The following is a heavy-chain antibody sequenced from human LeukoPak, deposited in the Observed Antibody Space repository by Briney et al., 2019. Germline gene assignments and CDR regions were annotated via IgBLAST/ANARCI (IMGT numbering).Heavy chain of an antibody. CDR2: IVVGSGSP. CDR1: VFTFSTAT. V-gene: IGHV1-58*02. D-gene: IGHD1-1*01. CDR3: AAERYSDNCCWFDP. J-gene: IGHJ5*02. Sequence: SLMVSSKPSVFTFSTATIQWGRQARRQRREWRGWIVVGSGSPAYAQGFQDRVTITRDMSTTTASLELSSLRSEDTAVYYCAAERYSDNCCWFDPWGQGPLVPVSS.